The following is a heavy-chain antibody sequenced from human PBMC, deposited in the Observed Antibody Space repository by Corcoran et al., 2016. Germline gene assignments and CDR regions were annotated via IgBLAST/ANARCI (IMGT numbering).Heavy chain of an antibody. D-gene: IGHD3-16*01. CDR2: ISPSGGVT. CDR1: GYTFTSYY. CDR3: AKDLGATGPYVNHGGGGDY. V-gene: IGHV1-46*01. J-gene: IGHJ4*02. Sequence: QLQLVQSGAEVKKPGASVKVSCTASGYTFTSYYMHWVRQAPGQGLEWMGIISPSGGVTSYAQRFQGRVTMTRDTSTSTVYMELSSLRSDDTAVYYCAKDLGATGPYVNHGGGGDYWGQGTLVTVSS.